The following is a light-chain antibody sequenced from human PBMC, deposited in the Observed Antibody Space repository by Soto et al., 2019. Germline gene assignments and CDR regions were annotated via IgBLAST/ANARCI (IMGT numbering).Light chain of an antibody. CDR3: QIWDTGIGVV. CDR2: LNSDGRH. J-gene: IGLJ2*01. Sequence: QLVLTQSPSASASLGASVKLTCSQSSGYNTYAIAWHQQQPEKGPRYLMNLNSDGRHSKGDGIPDRFSGSTSGAERYLTISSLQSEDEADDYCQIWDTGIGVVFGGGTKLTVL. CDR1: SGYNTYA. V-gene: IGLV4-69*02.